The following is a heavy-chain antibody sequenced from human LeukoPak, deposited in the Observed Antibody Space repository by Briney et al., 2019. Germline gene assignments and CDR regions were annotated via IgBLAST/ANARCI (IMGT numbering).Heavy chain of an antibody. V-gene: IGHV1-69*01. CDR2: IIPIFGTA. CDR1: GGTFSSYA. D-gene: IGHD3-16*01. J-gene: IGHJ4*02. Sequence: ASVKVSCKASGGTFSSYAISWVRQAPGQGLEWMGGIIPIFGTANYAQKFRGRVTITADESTSTAYMELSSLRSEDTAVYYCASEDLGGSLDYWGQGTLVTVSS. CDR3: ASEDLGGSLDY.